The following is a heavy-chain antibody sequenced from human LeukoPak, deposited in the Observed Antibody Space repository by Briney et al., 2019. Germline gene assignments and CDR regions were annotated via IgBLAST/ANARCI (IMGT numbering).Heavy chain of an antibody. CDR2: INSDGYSI. CDR3: TRAGYSSGFDS. CDR1: GFTFSGYW. J-gene: IGHJ5*01. Sequence: GGSLRLSCAASGFTFSGYWMHWVRQAPGKGLVWVSRINSDGYSITYADSVKGRFTISRDNAKNTLYLQMNSLIAEDTAVYFCTRAGYSSGFDSWGQGTPVTVSP. V-gene: IGHV3-74*03. D-gene: IGHD6-19*01.